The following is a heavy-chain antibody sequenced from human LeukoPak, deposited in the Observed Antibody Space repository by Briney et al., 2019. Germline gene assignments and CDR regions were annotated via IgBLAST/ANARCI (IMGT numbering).Heavy chain of an antibody. CDR3: AKPEDCSGGSCYSGLSWFDP. CDR2: IYYSGST. CDR1: GGSISSGSYY. J-gene: IGHJ5*02. D-gene: IGHD2-15*01. Sequence: SETLSLTCTVAGGSISSGSYYWGWIRQPPGKGLEWIGSIYYSGSTYYNPSLKSLVTISVDTSKNQFSLKLSSVTAADTAVYYCAKPEDCSGGSCYSGLSWFDPWGQGTLVTVSS. V-gene: IGHV4-39*01.